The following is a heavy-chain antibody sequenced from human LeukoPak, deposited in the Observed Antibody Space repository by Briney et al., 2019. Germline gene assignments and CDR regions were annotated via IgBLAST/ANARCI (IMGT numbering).Heavy chain of an antibody. V-gene: IGHV3-9*01. D-gene: IGHD3-10*01. J-gene: IGHJ5*02. Sequence: GGSLRLSCAASGFTFSSYAVSWVRQAPGKGLEWVSGISWNSGSIGYADSVKGRFTISRDNAKNSLYLQMNSLRAEDTALYYCAKELLWFGELLTPGPLSSWGQGTLVTVSS. CDR3: AKELLWFGELLTPGPLSS. CDR2: ISWNSGSI. CDR1: GFTFSSYA.